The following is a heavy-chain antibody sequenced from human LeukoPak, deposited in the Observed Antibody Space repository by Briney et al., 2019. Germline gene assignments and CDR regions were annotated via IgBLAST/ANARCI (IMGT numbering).Heavy chain of an antibody. CDR1: GFTFSSNW. D-gene: IGHD6-19*01. V-gene: IGHV3-74*03. Sequence: PGGSLRLSCAASGFTFSSNWMHWVRQAPGKGLVWVSGINSDGSSTKYAELVKGRITISRDNAKNTLYLQMNSLRAEDTAVYHCAIGKSSAWIDWGQGTPVTVSS. J-gene: IGHJ4*02. CDR2: INSDGSST. CDR3: AIGKSSAWID.